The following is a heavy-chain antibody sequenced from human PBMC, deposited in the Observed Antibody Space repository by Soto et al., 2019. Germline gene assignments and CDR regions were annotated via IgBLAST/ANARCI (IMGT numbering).Heavy chain of an antibody. J-gene: IGHJ4*02. V-gene: IGHV1-46*01. Sequence: QVQLVQSGAEVKEPGASVKISCKTSEHTFSNFYLHWLRQAPGQGLEWLGRLKPSDGGTIYAQHFQGRVTMTRDTSTNTAYMALSSLTSEDTAVFYCARAPTTYYKGDFDYWGQGTLVTVSS. D-gene: IGHD1-26*01. CDR1: EHTFSNFY. CDR2: LKPSDGGT. CDR3: ARAPTTYYKGDFDY.